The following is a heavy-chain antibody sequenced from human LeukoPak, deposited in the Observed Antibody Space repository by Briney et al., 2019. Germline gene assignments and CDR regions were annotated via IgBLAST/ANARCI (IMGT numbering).Heavy chain of an antibody. Sequence: PGGSLTLSCAASGFTFNNYWMSWVRQAPGKGLEWVANIKQDGSEKYYVDSVKGRFTISRDNAKNSLFLQMNNLRAEDTAVYHCARGGWFFDPWGQGTLVTVSS. CDR2: IKQDGSEK. CDR3: ARGGWFFDP. CDR1: GFTFNNYW. V-gene: IGHV3-7*05. D-gene: IGHD3-10*01. J-gene: IGHJ5*02.